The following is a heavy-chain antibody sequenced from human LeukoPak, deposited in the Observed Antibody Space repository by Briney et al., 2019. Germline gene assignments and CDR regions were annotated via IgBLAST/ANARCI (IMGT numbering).Heavy chain of an antibody. D-gene: IGHD3-10*01. CDR2: IWNDGGDK. Sequence: GGSLRLSCAASGFTFSSYGMHWVRQAPGKGLEWVAIIWNDGGDKYYADSVKGRFTVSRDNSKNTLYLQMNSLRVEDTAVYYCARGPYDSGKGFYFDFWGQETLVTVSS. CDR1: GFTFSSYG. CDR3: ARGPYDSGKGFYFDF. J-gene: IGHJ4*02. V-gene: IGHV3-33*01.